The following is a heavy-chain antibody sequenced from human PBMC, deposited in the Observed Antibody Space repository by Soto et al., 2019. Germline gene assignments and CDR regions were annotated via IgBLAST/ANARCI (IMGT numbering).Heavy chain of an antibody. CDR3: ASSYGSGYRAFDF. J-gene: IGHJ4*02. Sequence: QVQLVQSGAEVKRPGSSVKVSCKASGDTFNFYSINWVRQAPGLGLEWMGRVNPILSMSNYAKRFQGRVTMTADKSTSTAYMELSGLRSEDTAIYYGASSYGSGYRAFDFWGQGALVTVSS. CDR1: GDTFNFYS. D-gene: IGHD3-10*01. V-gene: IGHV1-69*04. CDR2: VNPILSMS.